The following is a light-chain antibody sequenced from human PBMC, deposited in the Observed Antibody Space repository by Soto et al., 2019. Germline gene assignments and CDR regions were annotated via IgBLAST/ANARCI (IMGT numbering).Light chain of an antibody. CDR2: DAS. Sequence: EIVLTQSPVTLSLSPGERATLSCRASQSVSSYLAWYQQKPGQAPRLLIYDASNRATGIPARFSGGGSGTDFTLTINSLQAEDCAVYYCQQYYNWPRTFGQGTRLEIK. J-gene: IGKJ5*01. V-gene: IGKV3-11*01. CDR1: QSVSSY. CDR3: QQYYNWPRT.